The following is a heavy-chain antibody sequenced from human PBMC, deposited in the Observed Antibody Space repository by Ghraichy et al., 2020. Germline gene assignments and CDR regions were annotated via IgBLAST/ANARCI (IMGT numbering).Heavy chain of an antibody. CDR3: AKDNYYDSREIDY. Sequence: VSAISGSGGSTYYADSVKGRFTITRDNSKNTLYLQMNRLRAEDTAVYYCAKDNYYDSREIDYWVQVTLFTV. D-gene: IGHD3-22*01. CDR2: ISGSGGST. J-gene: IGHJ4*02. V-gene: IGHV3-23*01.